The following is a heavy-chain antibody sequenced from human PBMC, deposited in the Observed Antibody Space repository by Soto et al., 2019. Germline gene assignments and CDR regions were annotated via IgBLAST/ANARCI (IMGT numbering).Heavy chain of an antibody. V-gene: IGHV1-2*04. Sequence: GASVKVSCKASGYTFSGYYIHWVRQAPGQGLEWMGWINPNSGGTNYAQKFQGWVTMTRDTSISTAYMELSRLRSDDTAVYYCATRHCTGTSCYDSDYYPYGLDFWGQGTTVTVSS. CDR2: INPNSGGT. CDR3: ATRHCTGTSCYDSDYYPYGLDF. J-gene: IGHJ6*02. CDR1: GYTFSGYY. D-gene: IGHD2-2*01.